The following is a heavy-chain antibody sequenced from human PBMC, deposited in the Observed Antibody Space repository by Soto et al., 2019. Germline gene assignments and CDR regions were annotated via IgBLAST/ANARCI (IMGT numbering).Heavy chain of an antibody. J-gene: IGHJ6*02. V-gene: IGHV1-69*01. Sequence: QVQLVQSGAEVKKPGSSVKVSCKASEGTFSSYAISWVRQAPGQGLEWMGGIIPIFGTANYAQKFQGRVTITADESTSTAYMELSSLRSEDTAVYYCARDGVGGTLYGTDVWGQGTTVTVSS. CDR2: IIPIFGTA. CDR3: ARDGVGGTLYGTDV. D-gene: IGHD2-8*01. CDR1: EGTFSSYA.